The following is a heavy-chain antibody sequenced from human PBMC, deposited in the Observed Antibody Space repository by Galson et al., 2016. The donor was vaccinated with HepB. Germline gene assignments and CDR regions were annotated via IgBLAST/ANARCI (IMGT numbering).Heavy chain of an antibody. V-gene: IGHV1-46*01. CDR2: TNPSGSST. CDR3: GAPTVYHGAFDI. CDR1: GYTFTKYY. Sequence: SVKVSCKASGYTFTKYYMHWVRQAPGQGLEWMGITNPSGSSTSYAQKFQGRVTMTRDTSTSTVYMELSSLRSEDTAVYYCGAPTVYHGAFDIWGQGTLVTVSS. J-gene: IGHJ3*02. D-gene: IGHD4-17*01.